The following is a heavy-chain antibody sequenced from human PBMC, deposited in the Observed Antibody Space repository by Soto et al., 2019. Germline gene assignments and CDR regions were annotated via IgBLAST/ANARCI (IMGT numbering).Heavy chain of an antibody. CDR3: ARNKGWNEGWFDP. Sequence: QVQLQESGPGLVKPSQTLSLTCTVSGGSISSGGYYWSWIRQHPGKVLECIGYIYYSGRTYYNPSIKSRVTISVHTSKNQFSLKLSSETAADTAVYYCARNKGWNEGWFDPWGQGTLVTVSS. D-gene: IGHD1-1*01. CDR2: IYYSGRT. V-gene: IGHV4-31*03. J-gene: IGHJ5*02. CDR1: GGSISSGGYY.